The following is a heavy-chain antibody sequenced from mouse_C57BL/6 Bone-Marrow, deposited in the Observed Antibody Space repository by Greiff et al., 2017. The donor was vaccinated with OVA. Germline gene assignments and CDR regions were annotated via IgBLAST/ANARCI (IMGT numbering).Heavy chain of an antibody. CDR1: GYAFSSSW. CDR3: ASPHYYGSTY. V-gene: IGHV1-82*01. D-gene: IGHD1-1*01. J-gene: IGHJ4*01. Sequence: QVQLQQSGPELVKPGASVKISCKASGYAFSSSWMNWVKPRPGKGLEWIGRIYPGDGDTNYNGKFKGKATLTADESSSTAYMQLSSLTSEDSAVYFCASPHYYGSTYWGQGTSVTVSS. CDR2: IYPGDGDT.